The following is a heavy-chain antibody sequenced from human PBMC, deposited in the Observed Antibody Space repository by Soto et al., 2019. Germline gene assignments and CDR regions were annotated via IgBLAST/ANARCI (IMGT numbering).Heavy chain of an antibody. D-gene: IGHD3-10*01. J-gene: IGHJ6*02. V-gene: IGHV3-23*01. Sequence: EVQLLESGGGLVQPGGSLRLSCAASGFTFSSYAMSWVRQAPGKGLEWVSAISGSGGSTYYADSVKGRFTISRDNSKNTLYLQMNSLRAEDTAVYYCAKGPTHLLWFGELLECSYYGMDVWGQGTTVTVSS. CDR2: ISGSGGST. CDR1: GFTFSSYA. CDR3: AKGPTHLLWFGELLECSYYGMDV.